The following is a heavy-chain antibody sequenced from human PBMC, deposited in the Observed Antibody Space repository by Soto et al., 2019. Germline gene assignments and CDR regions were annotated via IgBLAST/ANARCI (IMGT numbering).Heavy chain of an antibody. Sequence: GGSLRLSCAASGFAFDDYGMSWVRQAPGKGLEWVSGINWNGGSTGYADPVKGRFTISRDNAKNSLYLQMNSLRAEDTALYYCARDLATLVGGPGEYFDYWGQGT. J-gene: IGHJ4*02. CDR1: GFAFDDYG. V-gene: IGHV3-20*04. CDR3: ARDLATLVGGPGEYFDY. D-gene: IGHD2-15*01. CDR2: INWNGGST.